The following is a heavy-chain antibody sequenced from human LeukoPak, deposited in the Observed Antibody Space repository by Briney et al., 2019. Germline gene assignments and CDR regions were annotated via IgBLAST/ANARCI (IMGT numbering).Heavy chain of an antibody. CDR3: ASSRRYYYGSSGYYAFDI. J-gene: IGHJ3*02. CDR2: IYYSGST. Sequence: SENLSLTCTVSGGSISSGDYYWSWIRKPPGKGLEWIGYIYYSGSTYYNPSLKSRVTISVDTSKIHFSLKLSSVTAADTALYYCASSRRYYYGSSGYYAFDIWGQGTMVTVSS. V-gene: IGHV4-30-4*08. D-gene: IGHD3-22*01. CDR1: GGSISSGDYY.